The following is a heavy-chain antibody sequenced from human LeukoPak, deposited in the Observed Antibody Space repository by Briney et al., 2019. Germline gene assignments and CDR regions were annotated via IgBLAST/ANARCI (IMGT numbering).Heavy chain of an antibody. V-gene: IGHV4-39*02. CDR1: GGSISTSQY. Sequence: PSETLSLTCIDSGGSISTSQYWGWIRQPPGKGLEWIGSFYTSGRTYYNPSLKSRVTISVDMSKNQFSLKLTSVTAADTAVYYCARGGVTGAPNYYWGQGTLVTVSS. J-gene: IGHJ4*02. CDR3: ARGGVTGAPNYY. D-gene: IGHD1-20*01. CDR2: FYTSGRT.